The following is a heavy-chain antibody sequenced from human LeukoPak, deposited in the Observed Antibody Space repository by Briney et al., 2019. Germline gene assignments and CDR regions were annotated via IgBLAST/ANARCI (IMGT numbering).Heavy chain of an antibody. J-gene: IGHJ6*03. Sequence: PSETLTLTCTVSGGSISSYYWSWIRQPAGKGLEWIGRIYTSGSTNYNPSLKSRVTMSVDTSKNQFSLKLSSVTAADTAVYYCARVNYGPSDYYYYMDIWGKGTTVTVSS. CDR2: IYTSGST. V-gene: IGHV4-4*07. CDR3: ARVNYGPSDYYYYMDI. D-gene: IGHD4-17*01. CDR1: GGSISSYY.